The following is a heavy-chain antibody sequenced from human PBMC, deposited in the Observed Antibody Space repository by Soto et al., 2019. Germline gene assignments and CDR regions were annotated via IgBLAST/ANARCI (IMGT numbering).Heavy chain of an antibody. V-gene: IGHV3-30*18. J-gene: IGHJ4*02. D-gene: IGHD5-12*01. CDR3: AKDWYSGYDPDLYYFDY. CDR1: GFTFSSYG. CDR2: ISYDGSNK. Sequence: GGSLRLSCAASGFTFSSYGMHWVRQAPGKGLEWVAVISYDGSNKYYADSVKGRFTISRDNSKNTLYLQMNSLRAEDTAVYYCAKDWYSGYDPDLYYFDYWGQGTLVTVSS.